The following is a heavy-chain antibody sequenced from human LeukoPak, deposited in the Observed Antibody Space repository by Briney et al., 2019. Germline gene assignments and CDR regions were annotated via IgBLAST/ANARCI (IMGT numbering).Heavy chain of an antibody. CDR3: TRDPRHFDS. CDR1: GFTFSDSY. Sequence: GGSLRLSCAASGFTFSDSYMTWVRQAPGKGVEWVAYISGSGHDIDYSDSVKGRFTISRDNAKNSLYLQMSSLRVEDTAVYYCTRDPRHFDSCGQGTLVTVSS. J-gene: IGHJ5*01. CDR2: ISGSGHDI. D-gene: IGHD6-6*01. V-gene: IGHV3-11*04.